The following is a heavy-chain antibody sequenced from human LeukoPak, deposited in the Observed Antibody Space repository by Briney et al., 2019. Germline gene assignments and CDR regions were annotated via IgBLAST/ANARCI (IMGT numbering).Heavy chain of an antibody. D-gene: IGHD6-19*01. Sequence: GGSLRLSCAASGFTFSSYAMHWVRQAPGKGLEWVAVISYDGSNKYYADSVKGRFTISRDNPKNTLYLQMNSLRAEDTAVYYCARDPIIAVAGTFDYWGQGTLVTVSS. J-gene: IGHJ4*02. CDR3: ARDPIIAVAGTFDY. V-gene: IGHV3-30-3*01. CDR2: ISYDGSNK. CDR1: GFTFSSYA.